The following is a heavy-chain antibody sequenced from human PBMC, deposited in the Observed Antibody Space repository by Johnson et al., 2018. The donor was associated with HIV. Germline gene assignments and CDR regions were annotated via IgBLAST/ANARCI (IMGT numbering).Heavy chain of an antibody. CDR2: ISYDGSNK. CDR1: GFTFSNSA. CDR3: AKDIEGSSWCTPHDPDDAFDI. D-gene: IGHD6-13*01. J-gene: IGHJ3*02. Sequence: QMQLVESGGGVVQPGRALRLSCAASGFTFSNSAMHWVRQAPGKGLEWVAVISYDGSNKYYADSVKGRFTISRDNSKNTLYLQMNSLRAEDTAVYYCAKDIEGSSWCTPHDPDDAFDIWGQGTMVTVSS. V-gene: IGHV3-30*04.